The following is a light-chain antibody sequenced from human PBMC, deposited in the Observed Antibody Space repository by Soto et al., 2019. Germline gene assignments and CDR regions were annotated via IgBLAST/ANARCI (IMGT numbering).Light chain of an antibody. CDR1: QSVSSN. J-gene: IGKJ2*01. Sequence: EIVMTQSPDTLSVSPGERATLSCRASQSVSSNLAWYQQKPGQAPRLLIFGASTRATGIPARFSGSGSWTEFTLTISSRQSEDFAVYHCQQYNNWPYTFGQGATLEIK. CDR2: GAS. V-gene: IGKV3-15*01. CDR3: QQYNNWPYT.